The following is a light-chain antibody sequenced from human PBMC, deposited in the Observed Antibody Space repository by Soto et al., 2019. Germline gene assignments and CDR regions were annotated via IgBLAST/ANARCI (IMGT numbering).Light chain of an antibody. J-gene: IGLJ1*01. Sequence: QSVLTQPPSVSASPGQNVTISWAGSSSNIGGNSVSWYQQLPGTAPKLLIYDDNKRPSGIPDRFSGSKSGTSATLGITGFQTGDEADYYCGSWDSSLSAYVFGTGTKVTVL. V-gene: IGLV1-51*01. CDR1: SSNIGGNS. CDR2: DDN. CDR3: GSWDSSLSAYV.